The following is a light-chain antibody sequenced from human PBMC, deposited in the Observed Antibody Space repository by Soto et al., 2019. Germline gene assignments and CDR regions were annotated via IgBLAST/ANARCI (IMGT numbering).Light chain of an antibody. Sequence: QSALTQPPSASGSPGQSVTVSCTGTSSDLGGYNYVSWYQHHPGKAPKLMIYEVTKRPSGVPDRFSGSKSGNTASLTVSGLQAEDEADYYCSSYAGSNNVIFGGGTSSPS. V-gene: IGLV2-8*01. CDR3: SSYAGSNNVI. CDR1: SSDLGGYNY. CDR2: EVT. J-gene: IGLJ2*01.